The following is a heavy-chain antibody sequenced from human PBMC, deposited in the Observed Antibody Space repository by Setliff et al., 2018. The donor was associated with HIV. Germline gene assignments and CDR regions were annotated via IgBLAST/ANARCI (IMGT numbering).Heavy chain of an antibody. CDR2: INHSGST. D-gene: IGHD2-15*01. CDR3: ARARRAGSGPKYFQH. Sequence: SETLSLTCAVYGGSFNGYYWSWIRQPPGKGLEWIGEINHSGSTNYNPSLKSRVTMSVDKSKNQFSLRLSSVTAADTAVYYRARARRAGSGPKYFQHWGQGTLVTVSS. CDR1: GGSFNGYY. J-gene: IGHJ1*01. V-gene: IGHV4-34*01.